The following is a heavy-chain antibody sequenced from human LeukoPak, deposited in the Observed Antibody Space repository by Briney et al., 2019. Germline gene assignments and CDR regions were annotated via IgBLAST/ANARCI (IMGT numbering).Heavy chain of an antibody. CDR1: GFTFSSYA. V-gene: IGHV3-23*01. CDR3: ATDSSSWYFDY. J-gene: IGHJ4*02. Sequence: GGSLRLSCAASGFTFSSYAMSWVRQAPGKGLEWVSVISGSGGSTDYADSVKGRFTISRGNSKNTLYLQMNSLRAEDTAVYYCATDSSSWYFDYWGQGTLVTVSS. D-gene: IGHD6-13*01. CDR2: ISGSGGST.